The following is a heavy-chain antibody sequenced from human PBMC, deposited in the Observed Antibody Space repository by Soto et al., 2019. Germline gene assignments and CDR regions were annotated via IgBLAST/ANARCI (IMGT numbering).Heavy chain of an antibody. CDR3: ARDHGGGSTFE. J-gene: IGHJ4*02. CDR2: ISGHNGNR. CDR1: GYTFTSYN. Sequence: QVQLVQSGAEVKKPGASVKVSCKASGYTFTSYNIAWVRQAPGQGLEWMGWISGHNGNRKYAQKLQGRVTMTTDTSTSTAYMDLRSLRSDDTAVYYCARDHGGGSTFEWGQGTLVTVSS. D-gene: IGHD3-16*01. V-gene: IGHV1-18*01.